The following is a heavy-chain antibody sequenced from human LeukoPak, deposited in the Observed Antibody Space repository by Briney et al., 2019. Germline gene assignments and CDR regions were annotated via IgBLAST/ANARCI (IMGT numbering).Heavy chain of an antibody. Sequence: GASVKVSCKASGYTFISYGITWVRQAPGQGLEWMGWVSAYNGNTDYAQKFQGRVTMTTDTSTRTAYMELRSLRSGDTAVYYCARAIAVVGTTTDFQYRGQGTQVTVSS. CDR1: GYTFISYG. V-gene: IGHV1-18*04. CDR2: VSAYNGNT. J-gene: IGHJ1*01. D-gene: IGHD6-19*01. CDR3: ARAIAVVGTTTDFQY.